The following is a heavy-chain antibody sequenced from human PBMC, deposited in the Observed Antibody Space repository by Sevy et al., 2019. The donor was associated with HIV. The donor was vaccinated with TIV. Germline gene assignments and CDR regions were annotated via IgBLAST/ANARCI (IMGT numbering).Heavy chain of an antibody. CDR1: GFTFSSYA. J-gene: IGHJ4*02. CDR3: ANFDY. V-gene: IGHV3-30-3*01. Sequence: GGSLRLSCAASGFTFSSYAMHWVRQAPGKGLEWVAVVSYDGSNKYYADSVKGRFTISRDNSKNTLYLQMNSLRAEDTAVYYCANFDYWGQGTLVTVSS. CDR2: VSYDGSNK.